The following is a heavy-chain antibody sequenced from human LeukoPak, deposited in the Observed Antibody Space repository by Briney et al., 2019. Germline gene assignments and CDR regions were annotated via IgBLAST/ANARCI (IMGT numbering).Heavy chain of an antibody. CDR3: ARGRDIVVVPAAISIWFDP. Sequence: SVKVSCKASGGTFSSYAISWVRQAPGQGLEWMGRIIPILGIANYAQKFQGRVTITADKSTSTAYMELSSLRSEDTAVYYCARGRDIVVVPAAISIWFDPWGQGTLVTVSS. CDR1: GGTFSSYA. CDR2: IIPILGIA. V-gene: IGHV1-69*04. J-gene: IGHJ5*02. D-gene: IGHD2-2*01.